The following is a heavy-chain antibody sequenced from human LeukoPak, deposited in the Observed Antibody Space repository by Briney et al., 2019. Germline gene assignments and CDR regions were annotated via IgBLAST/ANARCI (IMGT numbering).Heavy chain of an antibody. CDR1: GYTFTSYD. J-gene: IGHJ4*02. CDR2: MNPNSGNT. V-gene: IGHV1-8*01. CDR3: ARGFGMATSDPAFDY. Sequence: ASVKVSCKASGYTFTSYDINWVRQATGQGLGWMGWMNPNSGNTGYAQKFQGRVTMTRNTSISTAYMELSSLRSEDTAVYYCARGFGMATSDPAFDYWGQGTLVTVSS. D-gene: IGHD5-24*01.